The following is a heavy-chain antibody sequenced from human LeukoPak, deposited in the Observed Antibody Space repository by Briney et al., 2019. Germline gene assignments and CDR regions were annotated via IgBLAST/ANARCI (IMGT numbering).Heavy chain of an antibody. CDR3: AKDIGAAAGGNYFDY. Sequence: GGSLRLSCAASGFTFDDYTMHWVRQAPGKGLEWVSLISWDGGSTYYADSVKGRFTISRDNSKNSLYLQMNSLRTEDTALYYCAKDIGAAAGGNYFDYWGQGTLVTVSS. CDR2: ISWDGGST. V-gene: IGHV3-43*01. J-gene: IGHJ4*02. D-gene: IGHD6-13*01. CDR1: GFTFDDYT.